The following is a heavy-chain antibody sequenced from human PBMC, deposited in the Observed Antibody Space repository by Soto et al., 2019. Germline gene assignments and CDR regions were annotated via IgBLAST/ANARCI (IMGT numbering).Heavy chain of an antibody. CDR2: IGTTGDT. CDR3: AKRMRCTDGSCSTSFFFDS. V-gene: IGHV3-23*01. D-gene: IGHD2-15*01. J-gene: IGHJ4*02. Sequence: GGSLRLSCAASGFTFSNYRMSWLRQSPEKGLEWVSSIGTTGDTFYADSLKGRFSISRDNSKNTLSLQMNSLTVEDTAVYYCAKRMRCTDGSCSTSFFFDSWGQGTLVTVSS. CDR1: GFTFSNYR.